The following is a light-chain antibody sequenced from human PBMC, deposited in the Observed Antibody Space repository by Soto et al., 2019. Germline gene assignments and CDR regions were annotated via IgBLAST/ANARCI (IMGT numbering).Light chain of an antibody. V-gene: IGKV3-20*01. J-gene: IGKJ1*01. Sequence: EIVLTQSPGTLSLSPGERATLSCRASQSVSSSYLAWYQQKPGQAPRLLIYGASSRATGIPDRFSGSGSGTEFTLTISSLQSEDFAVYYCQQYNNWPPTWTFGQGTKVDI. CDR1: QSVSSSY. CDR2: GAS. CDR3: QQYNNWPPTWT.